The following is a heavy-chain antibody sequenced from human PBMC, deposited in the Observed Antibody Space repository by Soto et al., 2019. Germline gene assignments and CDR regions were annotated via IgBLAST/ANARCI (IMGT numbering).Heavy chain of an antibody. CDR1: GGSTMISSYY. V-gene: IGHV4-39*01. CDR2: MYYSGST. D-gene: IGHD6-6*01. Sequence: TSETLSLTCDVSGGSTMISSYYCAWIRQPPGKGLEWIGSMYYSGSTYYNPSLMSRVTISVDTSKNQFSLKLSSVTAADTAVYYCARGGSQSIAARAKYYYYYYYMDVWGKGTTVTVSS. J-gene: IGHJ6*03. CDR3: ARGGSQSIAARAKYYYYYYYMDV.